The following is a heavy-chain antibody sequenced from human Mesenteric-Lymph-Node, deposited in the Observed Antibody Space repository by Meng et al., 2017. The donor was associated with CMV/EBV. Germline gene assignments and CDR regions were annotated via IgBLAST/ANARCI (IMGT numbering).Heavy chain of an antibody. Sequence: SLKISCAASGFTFDDFAMHWVRQAPGKGLEWVSGISWNSGDIDYAGSVMGRFTISRDNAKNSLYLQMNSLRVGDTALYYCAKGSSSSCYSTVGYWGQGTLVTVSS. CDR3: AKGSSSSCYSTVGY. V-gene: IGHV3-9*01. CDR2: ISWNSGDI. D-gene: IGHD2-2*01. CDR1: GFTFDDFA. J-gene: IGHJ4*02.